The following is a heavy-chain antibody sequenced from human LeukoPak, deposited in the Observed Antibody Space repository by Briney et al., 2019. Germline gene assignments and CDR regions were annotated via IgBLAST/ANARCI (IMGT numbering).Heavy chain of an antibody. CDR1: GFTFSSYA. V-gene: IGHV3-30-3*01. D-gene: IGHD3-22*01. J-gene: IGHJ5*02. CDR3: ARDPYYDSSGYYSNWFDP. Sequence: GGSLRLSCAASGFTFSSYAMHWVRQAPGKGLEWVAVISYDGSNKYYADSVKGRFTISRDNSKNTLYLQMNSPRAEDTAVYYCARDPYYDSSGYYSNWFDPWGQGTLVTVSS. CDR2: ISYDGSNK.